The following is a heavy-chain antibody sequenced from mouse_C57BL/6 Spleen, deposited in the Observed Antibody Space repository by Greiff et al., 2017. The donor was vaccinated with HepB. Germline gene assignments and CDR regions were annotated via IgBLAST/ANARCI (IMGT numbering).Heavy chain of an antibody. CDR1: GYTFTSYW. V-gene: IGHV1-50*01. Sequence: QVQLQQPGAELVKPGASVKLSCKASGYTFTSYWMQWVKQRPGQGLEWIGEIDPSDSYTNYNQKFKGNATLTVDTSSSTGSMQLSSLTSADSAVYYCAVYYDDDGDYWGQGTTLTVAA. CDR3: AVYYDDDGDY. D-gene: IGHD2-4*01. J-gene: IGHJ2*01. CDR2: IDPSDSYT.